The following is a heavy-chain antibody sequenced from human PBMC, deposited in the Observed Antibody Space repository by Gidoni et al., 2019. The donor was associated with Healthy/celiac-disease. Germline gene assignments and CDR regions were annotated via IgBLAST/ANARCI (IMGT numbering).Heavy chain of an antibody. J-gene: IGHJ5*02. V-gene: IGHV4-4*02. CDR2: IYQSGSP. CDR3: ARVKGWFDP. Sequence: QVQLQVSGPGLVKPSGTLSSPCAVSGGSISSSNWWSWVRQPPGKGLGWIGEIYQSGSPNDNPSLKSRGTISVDKSKNQFSLKPSSVTAADTAVYYCARVKGWFDPWGQGTLVTVSS. CDR1: GGSISSSNW.